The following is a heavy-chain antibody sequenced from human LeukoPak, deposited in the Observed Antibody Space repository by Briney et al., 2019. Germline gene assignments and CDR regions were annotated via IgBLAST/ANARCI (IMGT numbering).Heavy chain of an antibody. J-gene: IGHJ5*02. CDR3: ARAPPLHDYGGNP. CDR2: IIPIFGTA. CDR1: GGTFSSYA. D-gene: IGHD4-23*01. V-gene: IGHV1-69*01. Sequence: SVKVSCKASGGTFSSYAISWVRQAPGQGLEWMGGIIPIFGTANYAQKFQGRVTITADESTSTAHMELSSLRSEDTAVYYCARAPPLHDYGGNPWGQGTLVTVSS.